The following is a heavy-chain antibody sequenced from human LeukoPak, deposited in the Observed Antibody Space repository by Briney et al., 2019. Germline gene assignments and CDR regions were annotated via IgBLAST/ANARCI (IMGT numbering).Heavy chain of an antibody. CDR3: ARVFIGDYGDYQFDY. CDR2: ISSSSSTI. V-gene: IGHV3-48*01. CDR1: GFIFSSYG. D-gene: IGHD4-17*01. J-gene: IGHJ4*02. Sequence: PGGSLRLSCAASGFIFSSYGMNWVRQAPGKGLEWVSYISSSSSTIYYADSVKGRFTISRDNAKNSLYLQMNSLRAEDTAVYYCARVFIGDYGDYQFDYWGQGILVTVSS.